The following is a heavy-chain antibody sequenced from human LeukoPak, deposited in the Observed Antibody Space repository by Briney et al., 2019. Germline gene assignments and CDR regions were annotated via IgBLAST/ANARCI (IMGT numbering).Heavy chain of an antibody. CDR1: GFTFSNYN. Sequence: GGSLRLSCAASGFTFSNYNMNWVRQAPGKGLEWASLISSSSTYIYYADPVRGRFTISRDNAKNSLYLQMHSLRAEDTAVYYCARDDGDVDVIDFWGQGTLVTVSS. CDR3: ARDDGDVDVIDF. V-gene: IGHV3-21*01. J-gene: IGHJ4*02. CDR2: ISSSSTYI. D-gene: IGHD3-16*01.